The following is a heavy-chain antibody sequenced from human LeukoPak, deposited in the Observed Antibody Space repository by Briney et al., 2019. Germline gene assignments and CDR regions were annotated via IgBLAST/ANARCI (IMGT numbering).Heavy chain of an antibody. V-gene: IGHV4-39*01. Sequence: SETLSLTCTVSGGSISSSSYYWGWIRQPPGKGLEWIGSIYYSGSTYYNPSLKSRVTISVDTSKNQFSLKLSSVTAADTAVYYCARLNYYDSSGLDYWGQGTLVTVSS. J-gene: IGHJ4*02. CDR3: ARLNYYDSSGLDY. D-gene: IGHD3-22*01. CDR1: GGSISSSSYY. CDR2: IYYSGST.